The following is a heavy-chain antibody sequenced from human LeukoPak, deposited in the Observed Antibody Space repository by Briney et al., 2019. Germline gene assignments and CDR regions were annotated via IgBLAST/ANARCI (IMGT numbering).Heavy chain of an antibody. D-gene: IGHD3-22*01. Sequence: ASVKVSCKASGGTFSSYAISWVRQAPGQGLEWMGRIIPIFGTANYAQKFQGRVTITADESTSTAYMELSSLRSEDTAVYYCARGSPYSSGYYQTFDPWGQGTLVTVSS. CDR3: ARGSPYSSGYYQTFDP. V-gene: IGHV1-69*15. CDR1: GGTFSSYA. J-gene: IGHJ5*02. CDR2: IIPIFGTA.